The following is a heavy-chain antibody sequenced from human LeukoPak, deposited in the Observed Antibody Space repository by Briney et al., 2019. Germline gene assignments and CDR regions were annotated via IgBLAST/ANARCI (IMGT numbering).Heavy chain of an antibody. CDR2: INPSGGST. CDR1: GYTFTSYY. V-gene: IGHV1-46*01. Sequence: ASVKVSCKASGYTFTSYYIHWVRQAPGQGLEWTGIINPSGGSTSYAQKFQGRVTMTRDTSTSTVYMELSSLRSEDTAVYYCARDPRSGWVSGVYWGQGTLVTVSS. CDR3: ARDPRSGWVSGVY. J-gene: IGHJ4*02. D-gene: IGHD6-19*01.